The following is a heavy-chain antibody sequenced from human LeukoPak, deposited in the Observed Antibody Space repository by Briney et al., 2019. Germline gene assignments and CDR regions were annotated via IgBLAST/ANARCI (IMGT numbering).Heavy chain of an antibody. Sequence: GGSLRLSCAASGFTFSNVYMSWVRQAPGKGLEWVGRIKSNTDGGTTDYAAPVKGRFTISRDDSKSTLYLQMNSLKIEDTAVYYCTTDPLFYYDSSGHNDYWGQGTLVIVSS. CDR1: GFTFSNVY. J-gene: IGHJ4*02. V-gene: IGHV3-15*01. CDR3: TTDPLFYYDSSGHNDY. D-gene: IGHD3-22*01. CDR2: IKSNTDGGTT.